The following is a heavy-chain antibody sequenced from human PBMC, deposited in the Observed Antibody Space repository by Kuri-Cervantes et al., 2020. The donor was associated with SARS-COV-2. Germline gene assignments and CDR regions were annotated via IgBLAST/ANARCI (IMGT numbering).Heavy chain of an antibody. J-gene: IGHJ6*02. CDR1: GYTLTSYG. CDR3: ARDIVVVPAANAWIQLWCDYYYYGMDV. CDR2: ISAYNGNT. V-gene: IGHV1-18*04. D-gene: IGHD2-2*01. Sequence: ASVNVSCKASGYTLTSYGISGVRQAPGQGLEGMGWISAYNGNTNYTQKLQGRVTMTTDTSTSTAYMELSSLRSDDTAVYYCARDIVVVPAANAWIQLWCDYYYYGMDVWGQGTTVTVSS.